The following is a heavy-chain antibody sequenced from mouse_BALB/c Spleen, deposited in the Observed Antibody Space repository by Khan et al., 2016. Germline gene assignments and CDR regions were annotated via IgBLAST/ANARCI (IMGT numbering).Heavy chain of an antibody. CDR2: ISYSGST. CDR3: ARSDYGDKDAMDY. Sequence: EVQLVESGPGLVKPSQSLSLTCTVTGYSITSDYAWNWIRQFPGNRLEWMGYISYSGSTSYNPSLKRRISITRDTSTNQFFLQLNSMTSADTATYYCARSDYGDKDAMDYWGQGTSVTVSS. V-gene: IGHV3-2*02. J-gene: IGHJ4*01. D-gene: IGHD1-1*01. CDR1: GYSITSDYA.